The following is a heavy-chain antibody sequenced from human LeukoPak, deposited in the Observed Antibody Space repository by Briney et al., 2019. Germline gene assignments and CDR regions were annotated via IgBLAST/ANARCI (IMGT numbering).Heavy chain of an antibody. CDR1: GYTFTSYG. J-gene: IGHJ2*01. CDR2: ISAYNGNT. V-gene: IGHV1-18*01. Sequence: ASVTVSCKASGYTFTSYGISWVRQAPGQGLEWMGWISAYNGNTNYAQKLQGRVTMTTDTSTSTAYMELRSLRSDDTAVYYCARGAAAENDWYFDLWGRGTLVTVSS. CDR3: ARGAAAENDWYFDL. D-gene: IGHD6-13*01.